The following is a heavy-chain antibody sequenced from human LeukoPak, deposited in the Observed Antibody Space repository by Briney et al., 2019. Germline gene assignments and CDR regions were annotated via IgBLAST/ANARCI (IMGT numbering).Heavy chain of an antibody. CDR3: AGGRSYYDFWSGYFFTY. CDR2: IIPIFGTA. CDR1: GGTFSSYA. D-gene: IGHD3-3*01. V-gene: IGHV1-69*05. J-gene: IGHJ4*02. Sequence: GSSVKVSCKASGGTFSSYAISWVRQAPGQGLEWMGGIIPIFGTANYAQKFQGRVTITTDESTSTACMELSSLRSEDTAVYYCAGGRSYYDFWSGYFFTYWGQGTLVTVSS.